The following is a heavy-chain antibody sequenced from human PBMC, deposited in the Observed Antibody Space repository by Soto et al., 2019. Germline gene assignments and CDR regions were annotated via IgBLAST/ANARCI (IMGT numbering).Heavy chain of an antibody. CDR1: GGSISSYY. J-gene: IGHJ4*02. V-gene: IGHV4-59*01. Sequence: SETLSLTCTVSGGSISSYYWSWIRQPPGKGLEWIGYIYYSGSTNYNPSLKSRVTISVDTSKNQFSLKLSSVTAADTAVYFCAGKPNALSYFDYWGQGTLVTVSS. CDR2: IYYSGST. D-gene: IGHD2-8*01. CDR3: AGKPNALSYFDY.